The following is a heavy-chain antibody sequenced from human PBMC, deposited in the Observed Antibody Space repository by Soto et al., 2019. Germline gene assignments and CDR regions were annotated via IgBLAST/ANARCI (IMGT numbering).Heavy chain of an antibody. CDR1: GFTFNNYG. Sequence: TGGSLRLSCAASGFTFNNYGMHWVRQAPGKGLEWVAVIWNDGNGYYYANSVKGRFTISRDNSKNTLYLQMSSLRVEDTAVYYCARRQISPPTRGAASARGGMDVWGQGTTVTSP. CDR3: ARRQISPPTRGAASARGGMDV. CDR2: IWNDGNGY. J-gene: IGHJ6*02. D-gene: IGHD6-13*01. V-gene: IGHV3-33*01.